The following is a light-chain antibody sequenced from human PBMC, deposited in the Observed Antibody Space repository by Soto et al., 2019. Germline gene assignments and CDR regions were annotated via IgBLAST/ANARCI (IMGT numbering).Light chain of an antibody. CDR2: VAS. CDR3: LHYGSSPWS. V-gene: IGKV3-20*01. J-gene: IGKJ1*01. Sequence: EIVLTQSPGTLSLSPGERATLSCRASQSVGGRYLAWFQQKPGQSPRLLIYVASTRATGVPDRFSGSGSATDFSLTITRLEPEDSAVYYWLHYGSSPWSFGQGTKVEIK. CDR1: QSVGGRY.